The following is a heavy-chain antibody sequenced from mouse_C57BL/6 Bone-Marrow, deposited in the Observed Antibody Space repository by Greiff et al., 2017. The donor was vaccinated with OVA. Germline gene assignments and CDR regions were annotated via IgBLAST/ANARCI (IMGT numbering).Heavy chain of an antibody. J-gene: IGHJ1*03. CDR3: ARYSPWYFDV. Sequence: LVESGAELVRPGTSVKMSCKASGYTFTNYWIGWAKQRPGHGLEWIGDIYPGGGYTNYNEKFKGKATLTADKSSSTAYMQFSSLTSEDSAIYYCARYSPWYFDVWGTGTTVTVSS. CDR2: IYPGGGYT. V-gene: IGHV1-63*01. CDR1: GYTFTNYW.